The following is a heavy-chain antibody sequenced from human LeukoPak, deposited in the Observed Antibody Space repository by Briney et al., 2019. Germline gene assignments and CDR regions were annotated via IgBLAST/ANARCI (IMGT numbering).Heavy chain of an antibody. Sequence: NPSETLSLTCSVYGGSLSGYYWSWIRQPPGKGLEWIGEINHNGSTNYNPSLKSRVTISADTSKTQFSLKLDSVTAGDTAVYYCARFSQYYDSPTHYLDYWGPGILVTVSS. CDR1: GGSLSGYY. J-gene: IGHJ4*02. CDR2: INHNGST. CDR3: ARFSQYYDSPTHYLDY. D-gene: IGHD2/OR15-2a*01. V-gene: IGHV4-34*01.